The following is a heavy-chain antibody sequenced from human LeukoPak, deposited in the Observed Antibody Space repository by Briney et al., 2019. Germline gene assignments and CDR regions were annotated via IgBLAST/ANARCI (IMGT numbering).Heavy chain of an antibody. CDR3: ATETNGRHYDY. V-gene: IGHV3-21*06. D-gene: IGHD1-14*01. CDR2: IGPTGFDR. Sequence: GGSLRLSCTTSGLTFSTSGFNWVRQAPGKGLEWVASIGPTGFDRYKADSIKGRFTISRDHANNFLYLQMDSLRAEDTAVYYCATETNGRHYDYWGQGTLLTVSS. J-gene: IGHJ4*02. CDR1: GLTFSTSG.